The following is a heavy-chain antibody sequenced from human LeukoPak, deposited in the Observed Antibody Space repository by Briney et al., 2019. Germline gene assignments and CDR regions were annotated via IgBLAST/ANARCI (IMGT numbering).Heavy chain of an antibody. CDR3: ARRTPFNGSGNYEYYFDY. CDR2: IYYSGST. V-gene: IGHV4-39*01. J-gene: IGHJ4*02. CDR1: GGSISSSTYY. D-gene: IGHD3-10*01. Sequence: PSETLSLTCTVSGGSISSSTYYWGWIRQPPGKGLEWIGCIYYSGSTYYNPSIKSQVTIAVDTSKNQFSLKLSSVTAADTAVYYCARRTPFNGSGNYEYYFDYWGQGTLVTVSS.